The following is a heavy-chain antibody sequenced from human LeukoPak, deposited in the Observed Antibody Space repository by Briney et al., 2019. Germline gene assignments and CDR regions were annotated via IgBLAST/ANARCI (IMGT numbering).Heavy chain of an antibody. CDR2: ISSSSSYI. V-gene: IGHV3-21*01. CDR1: GFTFSSYS. D-gene: IGHD3-22*01. Sequence: GGSLRLSCAASGFTFSSYSMNWVRQAPGKGLEWVSSISSSSSYIYYADSVKGRFTISRDNAKNSLYLQMNSLRAEDTAVYYCVRRPNYYDSSGYYYFDYWGQGTLVTVSS. J-gene: IGHJ4*02. CDR3: VRRPNYYDSSGYYYFDY.